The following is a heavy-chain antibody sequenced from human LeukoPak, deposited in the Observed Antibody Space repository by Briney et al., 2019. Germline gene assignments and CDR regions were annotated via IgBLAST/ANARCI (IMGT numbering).Heavy chain of an antibody. J-gene: IGHJ6*03. V-gene: IGHV4-34*01. D-gene: IGHD6-6*01. CDR1: GGSFSDYY. Sequence: PSETLSLTFAVYGGSFSDYYWSWIRQPPGKGLEWIGEINHGGSSNYNPSLESRVTISVDTSKNQFSLKLSSVTAADTAVYYCAGERPLFEGYSGSVGYYMDVWGKGTTVTVSS. CDR2: INHGGSS. CDR3: AGERPLFEGYSGSVGYYMDV.